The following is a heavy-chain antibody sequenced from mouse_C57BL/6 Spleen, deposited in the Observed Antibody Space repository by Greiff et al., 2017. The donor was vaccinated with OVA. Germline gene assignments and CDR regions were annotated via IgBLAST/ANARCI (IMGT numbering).Heavy chain of an antibody. V-gene: IGHV3-6*01. D-gene: IGHD1-1*01. CDR3: ASDYGSSYRWYFDV. CDR1: GYSITSGYY. CDR2: ISYDGSN. Sequence: EVQVVESGPGLVKPSQSLSLTCSVTGYSITSGYYWNWIRQFPGNKLEWMGYISYDGSNNYNPSLKNRISITRDTSKNQFFLQLNSVTTEDTATYYCASDYGSSYRWYFDVWGTGTTVTVSS. J-gene: IGHJ1*03.